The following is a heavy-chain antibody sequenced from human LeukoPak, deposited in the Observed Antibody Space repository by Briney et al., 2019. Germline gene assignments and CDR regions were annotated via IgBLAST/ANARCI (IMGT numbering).Heavy chain of an antibody. CDR1: GGSFSGYY. CDR3: ARGRSFDY. V-gene: IGHV4-34*01. J-gene: IGHJ4*02. D-gene: IGHD3-10*01. CDR2: INHRGST. Sequence: PSETLSLTCAVYGGSFSGYYWSWIRQPPGKGLEWIGEINHRGSTNYNPSLKSRVTISVDTSKNQFSLKLSSVTAADTAVYYCARGRSFDYWGQGTLVTVSS.